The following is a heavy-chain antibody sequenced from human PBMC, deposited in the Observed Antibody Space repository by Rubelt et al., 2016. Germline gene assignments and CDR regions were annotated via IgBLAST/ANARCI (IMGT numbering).Heavy chain of an antibody. CDR1: GFTFSIYS. Sequence: PGGSLRLSCAASGFTFSIYSVNWVRQAPGKGPEWVSSISSSSNYIYYADSVKGRFTISRDNAKNSLYLQMNSLRVEDTAVYYCARGPPFDTWGQGTLVTVSS. CDR2: ISSSSNYI. J-gene: IGHJ5*02. V-gene: IGHV3-21*01. D-gene: IGHD3-22*01. CDR3: ARGPPFDT.